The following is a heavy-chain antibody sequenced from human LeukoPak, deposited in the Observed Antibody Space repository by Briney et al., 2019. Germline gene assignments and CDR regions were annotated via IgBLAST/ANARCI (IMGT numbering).Heavy chain of an antibody. V-gene: IGHV3-30*18. CDR2: ISYDGSNK. J-gene: IGHJ6*02. CDR3: AKGGGSVYGMDV. CDR1: GFTFSSYG. D-gene: IGHD6-19*01. Sequence: PGRSLRLSCAASGFTFSSYGMHWVRQAPGKGLEWVAVISYDGSNKYYADSVKGRFTISRDNSKNTLYLQMNSLRAEDTAVYYCAKGGGSVYGMDVWGQGTTVTVSS.